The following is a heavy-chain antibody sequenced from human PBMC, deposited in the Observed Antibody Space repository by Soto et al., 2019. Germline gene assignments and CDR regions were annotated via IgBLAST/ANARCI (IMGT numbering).Heavy chain of an antibody. D-gene: IGHD5-12*01. Sequence: EVQLVESGGGLVQPGRSLRLSCAASGFTFDDYAMHWVRQAPGKGLEWVSGISWNSGSIGYADSVKGRFTISRDNAKNCLYLQMNSLRAEDTALYYCAKDHNGCRHGGIFDYWGQGTLVTVSS. J-gene: IGHJ4*02. CDR1: GFTFDDYA. CDR2: ISWNSGSI. CDR3: AKDHNGCRHGGIFDY. V-gene: IGHV3-9*01.